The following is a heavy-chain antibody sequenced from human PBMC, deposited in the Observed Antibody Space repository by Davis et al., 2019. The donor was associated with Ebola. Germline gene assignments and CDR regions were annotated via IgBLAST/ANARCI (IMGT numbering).Heavy chain of an antibody. D-gene: IGHD2-21*02. CDR2: ISSSSNYI. CDR1: GFTFSSYV. J-gene: IGHJ2*01. CDR3: VRDPALVVTGGGWFFGL. Sequence: GESLKISCVASGFTFSSYVMSWVRRAPGKGLEWVSFISSSSNYIYYADSVKGRFTVPRDNAKNSLYLQMNSLRAEDTAVYYCVRDPALVVTGGGWFFGLWGRGTLVTVSS. V-gene: IGHV3-21*01.